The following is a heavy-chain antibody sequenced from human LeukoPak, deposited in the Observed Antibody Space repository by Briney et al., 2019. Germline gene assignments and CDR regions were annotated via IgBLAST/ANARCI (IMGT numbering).Heavy chain of an antibody. J-gene: IGHJ2*01. Sequence: GESLKISCKASGVSFNTQWIGWVRQMPGKGLEWMGIIYQGDSDSIYSPSLQGRVIFSVDKSLNPAYLQWTSLKASDTAMYYCARAPKRAWFFDLWGRGTLVTVSS. CDR3: ARAPKRAWFFDL. D-gene: IGHD5-24*01. CDR2: IYQGDSDS. V-gene: IGHV5-51*01. CDR1: GVSFNTQW.